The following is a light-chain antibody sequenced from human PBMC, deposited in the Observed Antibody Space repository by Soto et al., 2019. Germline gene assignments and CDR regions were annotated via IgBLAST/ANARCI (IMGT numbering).Light chain of an antibody. CDR1: SGHSSYI. V-gene: IGLV4-60*02. Sequence: QPVLTQSSSASASLGSSVKLTCTLSSGHSSYIIAWHQQQPGKAPRYLMKLEGSGSYNKGSGVPDRFSGSSSGADRYLTISHLQFEDEADYYCETWDSNTHTVFGGGTKVTV. CDR3: ETWDSNTHTV. J-gene: IGLJ3*02. CDR2: LEGSGSY.